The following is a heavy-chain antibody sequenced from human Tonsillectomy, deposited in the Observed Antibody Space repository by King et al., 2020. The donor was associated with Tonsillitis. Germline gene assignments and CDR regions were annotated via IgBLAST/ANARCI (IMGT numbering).Heavy chain of an antibody. CDR1: GGSVTSGSYY. V-gene: IGHV4-61*02. Sequence: PLQESGPGLVKPSQTLSLTCTVSGGSVTSGSYYYTWIRQPAGKGLEWIGRIYTSGTTNYNPSLKSRVTISVDTSKNQFSLNLTSVTAADTAVYFCAREPLTRYCRSASCLDYWGQGTLVTVSS. D-gene: IGHD2-2*01. J-gene: IGHJ4*02. CDR3: AREPLTRYCRSASCLDY. CDR2: IYTSGTT.